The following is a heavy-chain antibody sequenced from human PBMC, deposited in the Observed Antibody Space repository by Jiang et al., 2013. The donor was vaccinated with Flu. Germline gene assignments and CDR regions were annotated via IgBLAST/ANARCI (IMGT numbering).Heavy chain of an antibody. J-gene: IGHJ6*02. D-gene: IGHD3-10*01. V-gene: IGHV3-48*02. CDR2: ISSSSSTI. CDR3: ARVMTPPKLLWFGELFPYYYYYGMDV. Sequence: VQLLESGGGLVQPGGSLRLSCAASGFTFSSYSMNWVRQAPGKGLEWVSYISSSSSTIYYADSVKGRFTISRDNAKNSLYLQMNSLRDEDTAVYYCARVMTPPKLLWFGELFPYYYYYGMDVWGQGTTVTVSS. CDR1: GFTFSSYS.